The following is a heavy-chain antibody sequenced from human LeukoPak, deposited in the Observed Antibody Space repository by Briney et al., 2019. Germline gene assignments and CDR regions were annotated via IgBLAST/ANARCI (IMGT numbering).Heavy chain of an antibody. CDR1: GFTFSSYG. CDR3: AKDPRRMARLITFGGGRPYYFDY. CDR2: IRYDGSNQ. J-gene: IGHJ4*02. V-gene: IGHV3-30*02. Sequence: GGSLRLSCAASGFTFSSYGMHWFRQAPGKGLEWVAFIRYDGSNQYYADSAKGRFTISRDNSKNTLYLQMNSLRAEDTAVYYCAKDPRRMARLITFGGGRPYYFDYWGQGTLVTVSS. D-gene: IGHD3-16*01.